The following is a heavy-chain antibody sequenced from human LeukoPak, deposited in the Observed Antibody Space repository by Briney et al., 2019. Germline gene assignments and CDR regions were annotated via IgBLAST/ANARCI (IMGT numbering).Heavy chain of an antibody. J-gene: IGHJ6*02. CDR2: IWYDGSNK. Sequence: GSLRLSCAASGFTFSSYGMHWVRQAPGKGLEWVAVIWYDGSNKYYADSVKGRFTISRDNSKNTLYLQMNSLRAEDTAVYYCAREYYGSGSYLGRNYYYGMDVRGQGTTVTVSS. CDR1: GFTFSSYG. CDR3: AREYYGSGSYLGRNYYYGMDV. D-gene: IGHD3-10*01. V-gene: IGHV3-33*01.